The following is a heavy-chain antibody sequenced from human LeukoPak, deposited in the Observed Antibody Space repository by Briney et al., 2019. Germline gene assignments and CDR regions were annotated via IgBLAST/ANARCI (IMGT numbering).Heavy chain of an antibody. J-gene: IGHJ4*02. CDR2: IKQDGSQE. CDR3: ARGVPYPSWSGPHYSDY. CDR1: GFTFSSYS. D-gene: IGHD3-3*01. Sequence: GGSLRLSCAASGFTFSSYSMSWVRQAPGKGLEWVAHIKQDGSQEYYVGSVKGRFTISRDNAKNSLYLQMNSLRVEDTAVYYCARGVPYPSWSGPHYSDYWGQGTLVTVSS. V-gene: IGHV3-7*01.